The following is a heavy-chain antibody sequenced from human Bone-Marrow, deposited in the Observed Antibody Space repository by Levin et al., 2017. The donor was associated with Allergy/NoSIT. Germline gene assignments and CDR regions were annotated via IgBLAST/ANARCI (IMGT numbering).Heavy chain of an antibody. J-gene: IGHJ4*02. V-gene: IGHV3-53*01. CDR3: TKDISPVAY. Sequence: GESLKISCAASGFTVSNTYISWVRQAPGKGLEWVSLIYGDGTTKYADSVRGRFIISRDNAKNTVYLQMNSLRVEDTAVFYCTKDISPVAYWGQGTLVTVSS. CDR1: GFTVSNTY. CDR2: IYGDGTT.